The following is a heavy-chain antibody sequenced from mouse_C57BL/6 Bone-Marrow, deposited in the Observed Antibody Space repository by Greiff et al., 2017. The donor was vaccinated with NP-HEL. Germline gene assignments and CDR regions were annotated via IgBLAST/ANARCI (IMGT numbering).Heavy chain of an antibody. J-gene: IGHJ1*03. CDR3: AISLLRYRYFDV. CDR2: INPNNGGT. CDR1: GYTFTDYN. D-gene: IGHD1-1*01. Sequence: EVKLMESGPELVKPGASVKIPCKASGYTFTDYNMGWVKQSPGKSLEWIGDINPNNGGTIYNQKFKGKATLTVDKSSSTAYMGLRSLTSEDTAVYYCAISLLRYRYFDVWGTGTTVTVSS. V-gene: IGHV1-18*01.